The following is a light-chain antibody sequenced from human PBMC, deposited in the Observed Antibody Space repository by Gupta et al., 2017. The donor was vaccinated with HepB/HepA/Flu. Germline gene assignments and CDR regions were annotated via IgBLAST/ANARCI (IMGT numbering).Light chain of an antibody. CDR2: GAS. CDR3: QQYKNGHHPTWT. Sequence: EIVMTQSPATLSVSPGERATLSCRASQSVSSNLAWYQQKPGQAPRLLIYGASTRATGSPDRFSGSGYGNECTLTISSLHSEECAVYYCQQYKNGHHPTWTFGQGTKVEIK. CDR1: QSVSSN. V-gene: IGKV3-15*01. J-gene: IGKJ1*01.